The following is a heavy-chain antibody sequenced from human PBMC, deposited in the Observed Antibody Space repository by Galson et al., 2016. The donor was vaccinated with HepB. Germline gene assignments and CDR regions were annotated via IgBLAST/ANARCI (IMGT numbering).Heavy chain of an antibody. D-gene: IGHD4-11*01. J-gene: IGHJ5*02. CDR3: AGQPVYYSNKNWFDP. CDR1: GGSFSGSY. Sequence: SETLSLTCAVYGGSFSGSYWSWLRQSPGKGLEWIGEIYHSGTANYNPSLKSRVTMSVATSKSQFTLKLRSVTAADTSVYYCAGQPVYYSNKNWFDPWGQGTLVTVSS. V-gene: IGHV4-34*01. CDR2: IYHSGTA.